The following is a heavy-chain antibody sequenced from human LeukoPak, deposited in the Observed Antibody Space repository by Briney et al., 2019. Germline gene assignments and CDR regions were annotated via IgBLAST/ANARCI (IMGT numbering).Heavy chain of an antibody. CDR3: AREDRLSFDI. CDR2: TYYRSKWYY. D-gene: IGHD5-12*01. Sequence: SQTLSLTCAISGDSVSSNNAAWHWIRQPPSRGLEWLGRTYYRSKWYYDYAVSVKSRVTINPDTSKNHFSLQLNSVAPEDTAVYFCAREDRLSFDIWGQGTMVTVSS. CDR1: GDSVSSNNAA. V-gene: IGHV6-1*01. J-gene: IGHJ3*02.